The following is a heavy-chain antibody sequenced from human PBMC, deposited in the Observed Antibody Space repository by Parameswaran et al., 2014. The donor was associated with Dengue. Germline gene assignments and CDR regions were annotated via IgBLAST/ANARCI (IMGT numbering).Heavy chain of an antibody. Sequence: VRQAPGKGLEWIGYIYYSGSTNYNPSLKSRVTISVDTSKNQFSLKLSSVTAEDTAVYYCARGRWGSGSYYYWGQGTLVTVSS. J-gene: IGHJ4*02. CDR2: IYYSGST. V-gene: IGHV4-59*12. D-gene: IGHD1-26*01. CDR3: ARGRWGSGSYYY.